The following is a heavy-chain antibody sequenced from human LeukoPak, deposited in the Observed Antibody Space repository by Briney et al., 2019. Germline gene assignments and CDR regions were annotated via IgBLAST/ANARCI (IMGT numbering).Heavy chain of an antibody. J-gene: IGHJ4*02. D-gene: IGHD3-9*01. CDR2: INHSGST. V-gene: IGHV4-34*01. CDR1: GGSFSGYY. Sequence: SETLSLTCAVYGGSFSGYYWSWIRQPPGKGLEWIGEINHSGSTNYNPSLKSRVTISVDTSKNQFSLKLSSVTAADTAVYYCARDRTSRYFDWLPNSDYYFDYWGQGALVTVSS. CDR3: ARDRTSRYFDWLPNSDYYFDY.